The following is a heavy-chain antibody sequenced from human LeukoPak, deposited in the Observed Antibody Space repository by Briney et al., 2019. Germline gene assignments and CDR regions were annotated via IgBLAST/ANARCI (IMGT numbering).Heavy chain of an antibody. Sequence: SETLSLTCTVSGDSINAYYWGWIRQPPGKGLEWIGYIYFSGTTKYNPSLESRVTISVDTSKNQFSLKLSSVTAADTAVYYCAKDEKTNGQYHPCHFDHWGHGTLVTVSS. D-gene: IGHD2-8*01. J-gene: IGHJ4*01. CDR3: AKDEKTNGQYHPCHFDH. V-gene: IGHV4-59*12. CDR2: IYFSGTT. CDR1: GDSINAYY.